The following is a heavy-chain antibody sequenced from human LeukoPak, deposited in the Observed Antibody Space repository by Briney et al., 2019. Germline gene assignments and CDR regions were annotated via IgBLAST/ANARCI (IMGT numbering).Heavy chain of an antibody. CDR2: VSESGLS. V-gene: IGHV4-34*01. Sequence: SETLSLTCSVSGGSLSGYSWTWIRQSPGKGLEWIGEVSESGLSKYSPSLRSRVTISRDMSKKHFSLDLKSLTAADTALYFCARSQSLWAAPGFDNWGQGTMVTVS. J-gene: IGHJ3*02. CDR1: GGSLSGYS. CDR3: ARSQSLWAAPGFDN. D-gene: IGHD7-27*01.